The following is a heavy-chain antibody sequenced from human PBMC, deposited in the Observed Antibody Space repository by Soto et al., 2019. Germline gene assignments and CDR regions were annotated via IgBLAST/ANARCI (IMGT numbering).Heavy chain of an antibody. CDR1: GDTFSSYA. CDR3: ARDGGYGSGSSFSRY. V-gene: IGHV1-69*12. Sequence: QVQLVQSGAEVKKPGSSVKVSCKASGDTFSSYAISWVRQAPGQGLEWVGGIIPIFGTANYAQKFQGRVTIPADLSTXTAYMELSSLRSEDTAVYYCARDGGYGSGSSFSRYWGQGTLVTVSS. D-gene: IGHD3-10*01. CDR2: IIPIFGTA. J-gene: IGHJ4*02.